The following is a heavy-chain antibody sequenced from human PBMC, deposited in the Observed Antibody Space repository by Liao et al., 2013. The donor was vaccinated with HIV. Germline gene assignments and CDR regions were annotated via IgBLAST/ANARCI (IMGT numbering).Heavy chain of an antibody. CDR1: GGSISSSSYY. J-gene: IGHJ6*03. Sequence: QLQLQESGPGLVKPSETLSLTCTVSGGSISSSSYYWGWIRQPPGKGLEWIGSIYYSGSTYYNPSLKSRVTISVDTSKNQFSLKLSSVTAADTAVYYCARIYCGGDCYYLYYYYYYMDVWGKGTTVTVSS. V-gene: IGHV4-39*07. D-gene: IGHD2-21*01. CDR3: ARIYCGGDCYYLYYYYYYMDV. CDR2: IYYSGST.